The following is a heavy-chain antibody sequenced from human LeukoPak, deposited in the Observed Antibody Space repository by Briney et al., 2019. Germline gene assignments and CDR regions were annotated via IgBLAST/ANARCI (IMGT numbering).Heavy chain of an antibody. CDR2: IIPIFGTA. CDR3: ARILEKVGWIYDAFDI. D-gene: IGHD6-19*01. J-gene: IGHJ3*02. V-gene: IGHV1-69*13. Sequence: SVTVSCKASGGTFISYAISWVRQAPGQGLEWMGGIIPIFGTANYAQKFQGRVTITADESTSTAYMELSSLRSEDTAVYYCARILEKVGWIYDAFDIWGQGTMVTVSS. CDR1: GGTFISYA.